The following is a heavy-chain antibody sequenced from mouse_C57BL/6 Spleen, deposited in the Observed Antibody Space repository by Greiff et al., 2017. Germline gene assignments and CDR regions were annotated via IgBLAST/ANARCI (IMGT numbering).Heavy chain of an antibody. V-gene: IGHV1-52*01. CDR2: IDPSDSET. J-gene: IGHJ3*01. CDR3: ARSDINYPAWFAY. CDR1: GYTFPSYW. Sequence: QVQLQQPGAELVRPGSSVKLSCKASGYTFPSYWLHWVKQRPIQGLEWIGNIDPSDSETHYNQKFKDKATLTVDKSSSTAYMQLSSLTSESSAVYYCARSDINYPAWFAYWGQGTLVTVSA. D-gene: IGHD2-5*01.